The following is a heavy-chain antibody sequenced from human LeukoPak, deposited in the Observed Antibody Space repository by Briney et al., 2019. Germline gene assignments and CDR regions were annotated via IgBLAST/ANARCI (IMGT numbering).Heavy chain of an antibody. Sequence: SQTLSLTCAISGDSVSSDSASWNWLRQSPSRGLEWLGRTYYRSKWYYDYAQSLKSRININPDTSKNHFSLQLNSVTPGDTAVYYCARNYGSSWLDNWGQGTLVTVSS. CDR3: ARNYGSSWLDN. J-gene: IGHJ4*02. V-gene: IGHV6-1*01. D-gene: IGHD6-13*01. CDR2: TYYRSKWYY. CDR1: GDSVSSDSAS.